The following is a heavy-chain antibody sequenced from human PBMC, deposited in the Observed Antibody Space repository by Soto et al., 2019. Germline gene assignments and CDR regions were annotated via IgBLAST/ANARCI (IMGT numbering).Heavy chain of an antibody. CDR2: IVVGSGNT. D-gene: IGHD4-17*01. CDR1: GFTFASSA. CDR3: AADPLVPATVTPNYYYYYYMDV. Sequence: ASVKVSCKASGFTFASSAMQWVRQARGQRLEWIGWIVVGSGNTNYAQKFQERVTITRDMSTSTAYMELSSLRSEDTAVYYCAADPLVPATVTPNYYYYYYMDVWGKGTTVTVSS. J-gene: IGHJ6*03. V-gene: IGHV1-58*02.